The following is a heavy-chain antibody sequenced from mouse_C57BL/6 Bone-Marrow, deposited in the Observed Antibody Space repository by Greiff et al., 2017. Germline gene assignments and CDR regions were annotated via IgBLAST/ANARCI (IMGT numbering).Heavy chain of an antibody. J-gene: IGHJ2*01. CDR3: ARPGTVGDFDY. D-gene: IGHD1-1*01. V-gene: IGHV1-64*01. CDR2: IHPNSGST. CDR1: GYTFTSYW. Sequence: VQLQQPGAELVKPGASVKLSCKASGYTFTSYWMHWVKQRPGQGLEWIGMIHPNSGSTNYNEKFKSKATLTVDKSSSTAYMQLSSLTSEDSAVYYCARPGTVGDFDYWGQGTTLTVSS.